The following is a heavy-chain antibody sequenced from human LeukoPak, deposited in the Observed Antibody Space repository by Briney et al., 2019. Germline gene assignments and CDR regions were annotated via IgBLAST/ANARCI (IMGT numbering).Heavy chain of an antibody. V-gene: IGHV4-61*08. Sequence: SPSQTLSLTCTVSGGSISNGVYYWSWIRQHPGKGLEWIGYIYYSGSTNYNPSLKSRVTISVDTSKNQFSLKLSSVTAADTAVYYCARDRSPLEGYSSGWFDYWGQGTLVTVSS. CDR1: GGSISNGVYY. CDR2: IYYSGST. J-gene: IGHJ4*02. CDR3: ARDRSPLEGYSSGWFDY. D-gene: IGHD6-19*01.